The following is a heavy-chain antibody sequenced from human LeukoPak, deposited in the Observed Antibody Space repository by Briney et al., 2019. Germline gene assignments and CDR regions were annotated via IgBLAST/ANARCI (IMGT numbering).Heavy chain of an antibody. CDR3: ARDQNGSGSPRHPHYYYYGMDV. CDR2: INPNSGGT. D-gene: IGHD3-10*01. CDR1: GYTFTDYY. V-gene: IGHV1-2*02. Sequence: ASVKVSCKASGYTFTDYYLHWVRQAPGQGLEWMGWINPNSGGTNYAQKFQGRVTMTRDTSISTAYMELSRLRSDDTAVYYCARDQNGSGSPRHPHYYYYGMDVWGQGTTVTVSS. J-gene: IGHJ6*02.